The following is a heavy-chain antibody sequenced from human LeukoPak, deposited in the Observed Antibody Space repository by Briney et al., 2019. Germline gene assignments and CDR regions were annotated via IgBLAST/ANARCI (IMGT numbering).Heavy chain of an antibody. CDR3: ARSFTSSSSDY. CDR2: ISVGGTTT. Sequence: GGSLRLSCVASGFTFSNYAMSWIRQAPGKGLEWVSSISVGGTTTYYADSVKCRFSISRDNSENTLYLQMNGLRADDTAVYSCARSFTSSSSDYWGQGTLVTVSS. J-gene: IGHJ4*02. V-gene: IGHV3-23*01. CDR1: GFTFSNYA. D-gene: IGHD6-13*01.